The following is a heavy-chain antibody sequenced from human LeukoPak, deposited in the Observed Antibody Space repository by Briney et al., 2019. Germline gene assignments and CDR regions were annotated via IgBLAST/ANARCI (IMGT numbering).Heavy chain of an antibody. Sequence: PSETLSVTCAVSGGSISTNNWWSWVRQPPGKGLEWIGEIYHSGSTNYNPSLKSPVTISVDKSKNQFSLRLSSVTAADTAVYYCARANYGSGSYTIWFGPWGQGTLVTVSS. CDR1: GGSISTNNW. V-gene: IGHV4-4*02. CDR3: ARANYGSGSYTIWFGP. D-gene: IGHD3-10*01. J-gene: IGHJ5*02. CDR2: IYHSGST.